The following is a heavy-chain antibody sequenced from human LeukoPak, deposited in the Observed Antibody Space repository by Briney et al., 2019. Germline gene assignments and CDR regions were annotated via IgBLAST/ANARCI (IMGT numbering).Heavy chain of an antibody. D-gene: IGHD2-15*01. CDR3: VRGYSFGPYGMDV. V-gene: IGHV3-64D*09. CDR2: ISDRGGST. J-gene: IGHJ6*02. Sequence: GGSLRLSCVASGFTFSSYAMHWVRQAPGKGLEYVSAISDRGGSTYYADSVKGRFTISRDNSKNTLYLQMSSLRAEDTAVYFCVRGYSFGPYGMDVWGQGTTVTVSS. CDR1: GFTFSSYA.